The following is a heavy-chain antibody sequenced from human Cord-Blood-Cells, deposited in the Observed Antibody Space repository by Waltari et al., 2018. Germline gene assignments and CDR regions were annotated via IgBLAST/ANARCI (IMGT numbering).Heavy chain of an antibody. D-gene: IGHD6-19*01. CDR1: GRSIRSSSYY. J-gene: IGHJ4*02. CDR3: ARGAVAGTVFDY. CDR2: IYYSGST. V-gene: IGHV4-39*01. Sequence: QLQLQESGPGLVKPSETLSLTRTVSGRSIRSSSYYWGWIRQPPGKGLEWIGSIYYSGSTYYNPSLKSRVTISVDTSKNQFSLKLSSVTAADTAVYYCARGAVAGTVFDYWGQGTLVTVSS.